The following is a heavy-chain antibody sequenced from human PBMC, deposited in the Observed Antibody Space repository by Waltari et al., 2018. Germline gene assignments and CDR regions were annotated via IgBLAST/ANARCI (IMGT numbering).Heavy chain of an antibody. J-gene: IGHJ2*01. CDR2: VNPNSGDT. CDR1: GYSFTGHY. CDR3: ARDGVPWYFDL. V-gene: IGHV1-2*02. D-gene: IGHD3-3*01. Sequence: QVQLVQSGAEVKKPGASVKVSCKASGYSFTGHYMHWVRQAPGQGLEWMGGVNPNSGDTKYAQKFQGRVTVTRDTSISTAYMELSSLRSDDTAVYYCARDGVPWYFDLWGRGTLVTVSS.